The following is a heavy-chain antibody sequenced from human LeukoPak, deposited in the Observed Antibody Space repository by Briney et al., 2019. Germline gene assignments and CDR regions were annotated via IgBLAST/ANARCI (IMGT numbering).Heavy chain of an antibody. CDR3: AREGPTGLYFDY. V-gene: IGHV1-46*01. Sequence: GPVKVPCNASGYTFTSYYMHWVRQAPGQGLEWMGIINPSGGSTSYAQKFQGRVTMTRDMSTSTVYMELSSLRSEDTAVYYCAREGPTGLYFDYWGQGTPVTVSS. J-gene: IGHJ4*02. CDR1: GYTFTSYY. D-gene: IGHD1-14*01. CDR2: INPSGGST.